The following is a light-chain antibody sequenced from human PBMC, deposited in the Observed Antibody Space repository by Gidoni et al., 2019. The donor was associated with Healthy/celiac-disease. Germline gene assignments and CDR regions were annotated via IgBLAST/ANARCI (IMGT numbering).Light chain of an antibody. Sequence: DIQMTQSPPSLSASVGDRVTITCRASQSISSYLYWYQQKPGKAPKRLIYAASSLQSGVPSRFSGSGSGADFTLTISSLQPEDFATYYCQQSYSTPKSFGQGTKLEI. CDR2: AAS. V-gene: IGKV1-39*01. CDR1: QSISSY. CDR3: QQSYSTPKS. J-gene: IGKJ2*03.